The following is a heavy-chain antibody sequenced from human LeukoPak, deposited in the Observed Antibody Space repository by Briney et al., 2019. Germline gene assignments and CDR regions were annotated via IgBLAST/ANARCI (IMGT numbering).Heavy chain of an antibody. CDR3: ARLKLLWSNYFDY. Sequence: GSLRLSCAASGFTFSSYWMSWVRQALGKGLEWVANIKQDGSEKYYVDSVKGRFTISRDNAKNSLYLQMNSLRAEDMAVYYCARLKLLWSNYFDYWGQGTLVTVSS. V-gene: IGHV3-7*01. D-gene: IGHD2-2*01. J-gene: IGHJ4*02. CDR2: IKQDGSEK. CDR1: GFTFSSYW.